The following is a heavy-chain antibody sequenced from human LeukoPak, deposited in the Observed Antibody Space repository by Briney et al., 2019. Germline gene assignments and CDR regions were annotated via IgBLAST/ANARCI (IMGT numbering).Heavy chain of an antibody. J-gene: IGHJ6*02. V-gene: IGHV1-69*13. CDR3: ASVAIFGVVNNYYYYGMDV. D-gene: IGHD3-3*01. Sequence: SVKVSCKASGGTFISYAISWVRQAPGQGLEWMGGIIPIFGTANYAQKFQGRVTITADESTSTAYMELSSLRSEDTAVYYCASVAIFGVVNNYYYYGMDVWGQGTTVTVSS. CDR2: IIPIFGTA. CDR1: GGTFISYA.